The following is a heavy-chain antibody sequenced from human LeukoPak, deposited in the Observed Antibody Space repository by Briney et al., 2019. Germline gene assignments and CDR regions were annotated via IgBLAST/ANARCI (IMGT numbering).Heavy chain of an antibody. CDR3: AREEKLLFGLDY. V-gene: IGHV3-30*03. CDR1: GFTFSSYG. Sequence: GRSLRLSCAASGFTFSSYGMHWVRQAPGKGLEWVAVISYDGSNKYYADSVKGRFTISRDNSKNTLYLQMNSLRAEDTAVYYCAREEKLLFGLDYWGQGTLVTVSS. D-gene: IGHD2-21*02. CDR2: ISYDGSNK. J-gene: IGHJ4*02.